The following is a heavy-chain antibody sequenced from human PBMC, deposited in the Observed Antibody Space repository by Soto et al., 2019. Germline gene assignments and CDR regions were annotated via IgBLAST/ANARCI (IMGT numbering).Heavy chain of an antibody. CDR2: IYYSGST. CDR1: GGSFSGYY. CDR3: AKFYGSGSYCFAY. Sequence: SETLSLTCAVYGGSFSGYYWSWIRQPPGKGLEWIGEIYYSGSTYYNPSLKSRVTISVDTSKNQFSLKLSSVTAADTAVYYCAKFYGSGSYCFAYWGQGTLVTVSS. V-gene: IGHV4-34*01. J-gene: IGHJ4*02. D-gene: IGHD3-10*01.